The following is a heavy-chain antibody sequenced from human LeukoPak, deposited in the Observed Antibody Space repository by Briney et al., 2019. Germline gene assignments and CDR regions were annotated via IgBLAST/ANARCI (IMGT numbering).Heavy chain of an antibody. CDR1: GGTFSSYA. J-gene: IGHJ4*02. Sequence: GASVKVSCKASGGTFSSYAISRVRQAPGQGLEWMGGIIPIFGTANYAQKFQGRVTITADESTSTAYMELSSLRSEDTAVYYCATSMVRGVETTYYFDYWGQGTLVTVYS. CDR2: IIPIFGTA. CDR3: ATSMVRGVETTYYFDY. D-gene: IGHD3-10*01. V-gene: IGHV1-69*13.